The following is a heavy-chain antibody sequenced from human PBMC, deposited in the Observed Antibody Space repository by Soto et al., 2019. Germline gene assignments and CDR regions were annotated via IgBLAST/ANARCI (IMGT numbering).Heavy chain of an antibody. Sequence: QITLKESGPTLVKPTQTLTLTCTFSGFSLSTSGVGVGWIRQPPGKALEWLALIYWDDDKRYSPSLKSRLTTHKATSKTPVVLTLTTTDPVDTATYYCALDLGYCISTSWWDYWGQGTLVTVSS. CDR2: IYWDDDK. J-gene: IGHJ4*02. CDR1: GFSLSTSGVG. CDR3: ALDLGYCISTSWWDY. D-gene: IGHD2-2*01. V-gene: IGHV2-5*02.